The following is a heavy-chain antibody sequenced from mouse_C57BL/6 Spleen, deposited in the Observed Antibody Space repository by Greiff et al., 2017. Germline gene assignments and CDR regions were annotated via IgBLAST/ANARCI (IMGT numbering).Heavy chain of an antibody. CDR2: INPNNGGT. V-gene: IGHV1-22*01. CDR1: GYTFTDYN. J-gene: IGHJ3*01. CDR3: AIYDEGAWFAY. D-gene: IGHD2-12*01. Sequence: EVQLQQSGPELVKPGASVKMSCKASGYTFTDYNMHWVKQSHGKSLEWIGYINPNNGGTSYNQKFKGKATLTVNKSSSTAYMELRSLTSEVSAVYYCAIYDEGAWFAYWGQGTLVTVSA.